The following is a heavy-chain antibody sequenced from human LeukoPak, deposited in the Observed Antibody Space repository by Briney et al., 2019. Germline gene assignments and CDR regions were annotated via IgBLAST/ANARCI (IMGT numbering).Heavy chain of an antibody. Sequence: PGGSLRLSCEASGFIFSTYWMSWVRQAPGKGLEWVANIKQDGSEKYYVDSVKGRFTISRDNAKNSLYLQMNSLRAEDTAMYYCARDSAGNDYWGQGTLVTVSS. CDR1: GFIFSTYW. J-gene: IGHJ4*02. CDR3: ARDSAGNDY. V-gene: IGHV3-7*01. CDR2: IKQDGSEK. D-gene: IGHD6-13*01.